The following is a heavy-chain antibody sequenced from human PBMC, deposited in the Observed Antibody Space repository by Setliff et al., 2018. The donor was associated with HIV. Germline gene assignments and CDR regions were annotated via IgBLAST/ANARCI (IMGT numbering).Heavy chain of an antibody. CDR2: IFYSGNT. CDR3: ARGAAYYYDSSGWGDAFDI. CDR1: GDSISSGGYY. Sequence: SETLSLTCAVSGDSISSGGYYWSWIRQHPGKGLEWIGYIFYSGNTCFNPSLKSRVTISVDTSKNQFSLKLSSVTAADTAVYYCARGAAYYYDSSGWGDAFDIWGQETMVTVSS. V-gene: IGHV4-31*11. D-gene: IGHD3-22*01. J-gene: IGHJ3*02.